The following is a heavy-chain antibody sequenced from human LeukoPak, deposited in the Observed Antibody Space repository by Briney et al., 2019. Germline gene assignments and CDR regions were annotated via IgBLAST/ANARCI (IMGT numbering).Heavy chain of an antibody. D-gene: IGHD3-9*01. CDR2: IKQDGSEK. Sequence: PGGSLRLSCAASGFTFSTYWMSWVRQAPGKGLEWVANIKQDGSEKYYVDSVKGRFTISRDNAKNSLYLQMNSLRAEDTALYYCAKDRGSGYSDILTGLVLGEFDYWGQGTLVTVSS. V-gene: IGHV3-7*03. CDR3: AKDRGSGYSDILTGLVLGEFDY. J-gene: IGHJ4*02. CDR1: GFTFSTYW.